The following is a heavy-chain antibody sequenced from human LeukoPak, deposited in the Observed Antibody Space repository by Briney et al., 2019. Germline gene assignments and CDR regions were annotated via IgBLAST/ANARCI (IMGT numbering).Heavy chain of an antibody. CDR3: ARDTRSSGNYYLDY. CDR1: GLTVSSNY. V-gene: IGHV3-53*01. CDR2: IYSGGST. J-gene: IGHJ4*02. Sequence: GGSLRLSCAASGLTVSSNYMSWLRQAPGKGLEWVSVIYSGGSTYYADSVKGRFTISRDNSKNTLYLQMNRLRAEETAVYYCARDTRSSGNYYLDYWGQGTLVTVSS. D-gene: IGHD1-26*01.